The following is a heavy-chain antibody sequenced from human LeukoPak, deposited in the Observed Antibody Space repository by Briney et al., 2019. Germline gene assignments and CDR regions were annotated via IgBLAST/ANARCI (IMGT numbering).Heavy chain of an antibody. Sequence: PGGSLRLSCAASGFTFSSYWMSWVRQAPGKGLEWVANIKQDGSEKYYVDSVKGRFTISRDNAKNSLYLQMNSLRAEDTAVYYCARDRGHSSSWKRYYYYYMDVWGKGTTVTVSS. V-gene: IGHV3-7*01. CDR2: IKQDGSEK. CDR3: ARDRGHSSSWKRYYYYYMDV. CDR1: GFTFSSYW. D-gene: IGHD6-13*01. J-gene: IGHJ6*03.